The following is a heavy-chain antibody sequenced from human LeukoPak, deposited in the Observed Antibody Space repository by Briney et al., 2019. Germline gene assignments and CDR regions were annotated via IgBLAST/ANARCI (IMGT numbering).Heavy chain of an antibody. D-gene: IGHD2-21*01. J-gene: IGHJ2*01. CDR2: IKPDGSDT. V-gene: IGHV3-74*01. Sequence: GGSLRLSCGASGFTFTTHWIHWVRQAPGKGLVWVSRIKPDGSDTNYADSVKGRFTISRDNAKNTLYLQMNSLRAEDTAVYYCAKDHDRIPWYFDLWGRGTLVTVSS. CDR3: AKDHDRIPWYFDL. CDR1: GFTFTTHW.